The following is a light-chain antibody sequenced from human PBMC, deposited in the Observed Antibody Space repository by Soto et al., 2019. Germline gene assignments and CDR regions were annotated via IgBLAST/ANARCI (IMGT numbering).Light chain of an antibody. V-gene: IGKV2D-29*02. CDR2: EGS. CDR1: ESLLHSDLKTH. CDR3: MQSIQLLPT. Sequence: IVMTQTALSLSVSPGQPASISCKSSESLLHSDLKTHLYWYLQKAGLSPQLLIYEGSNRFSGVPDRFSGSGSGTDFTLNISRVEAEDVGVYYCMQSIQLLPTFGQGTRLEIK. J-gene: IGKJ5*01.